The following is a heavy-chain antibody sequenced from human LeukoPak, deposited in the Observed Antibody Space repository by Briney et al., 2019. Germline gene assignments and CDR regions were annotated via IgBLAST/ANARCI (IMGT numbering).Heavy chain of an antibody. V-gene: IGHV3-48*03. J-gene: IGHJ4*02. CDR1: GFTFSSYE. CDR3: ARFSYYYDSSGYLGY. Sequence: PGGSLRLSCAASGFTFSSYEMNWVRQAPGKGLEWVSYISSSGSTIYYADSVKGRFTISRDNAKNSLYLQMNSLRAEDTAVYYCARFSYYYDSSGYLGYWGQGTLVTLSS. CDR2: ISSSGSTI. D-gene: IGHD3-22*01.